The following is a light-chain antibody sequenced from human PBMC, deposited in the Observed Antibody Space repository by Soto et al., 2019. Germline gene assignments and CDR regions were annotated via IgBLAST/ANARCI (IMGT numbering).Light chain of an antibody. J-gene: IGLJ2*01. CDR3: KSYDSSLSGHVV. CDR2: GNS. Sequence: QSVLTQPPSVSGAPGQRVTISCTGSSSNIGAGYDVHWYQQLPGTAPKLLIYGNSNRPSGVPDRFSGSKSGTSASLAITGLQAEDEADYSCKSYDSSLSGHVVFGGGTKLTVL. CDR1: SSNIGAGYD. V-gene: IGLV1-40*01.